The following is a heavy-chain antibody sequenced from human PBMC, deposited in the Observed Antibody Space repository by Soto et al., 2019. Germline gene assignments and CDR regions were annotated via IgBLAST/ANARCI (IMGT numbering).Heavy chain of an antibody. D-gene: IGHD4-17*01. CDR2: VYYRGRS. V-gene: IGHV4-39*01. J-gene: IGHJ4*02. Sequence: SETRSLTCTVSDGSVTNSSYYWGWIRQSPGKGLEWIGSVYYRGRSYSKSSVKSRVTISVDTSKNRFSLSLNSVTASDTAVYFCVSQRTTVPTQAYFHYCGPGALVTVSS. CDR1: DGSVTNSSYY. CDR3: VSQRTTVPTQAYFHY.